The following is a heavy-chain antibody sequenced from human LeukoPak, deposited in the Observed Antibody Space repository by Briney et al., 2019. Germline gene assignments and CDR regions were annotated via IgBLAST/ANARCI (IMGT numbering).Heavy chain of an antibody. Sequence: EASVKVSCKASGYTFTGYYMHWVRQAPGQGLEWMGWINPNSGGTNYAQKFQGRVTMTRDTSISTAYMELSRLRSDDTAVYYCARSYYYDSSGYRQTPNFDYWGQGTLVTVSS. D-gene: IGHD3-22*01. CDR3: ARSYYYDSSGYRQTPNFDY. CDR2: INPNSGGT. CDR1: GYTFTGYY. V-gene: IGHV1-2*02. J-gene: IGHJ4*02.